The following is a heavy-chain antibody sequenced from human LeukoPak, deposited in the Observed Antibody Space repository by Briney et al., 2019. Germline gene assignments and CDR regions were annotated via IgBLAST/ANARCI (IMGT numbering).Heavy chain of an antibody. Sequence: PSETLSLTCAVSGASISNYYGSWIRQPPAKALESIGYVSYSGSTNYSPSLQSRVTISVDTSKNQFSLKMSSATAAGTAVYYCARGGGSSNWFDPWGQGILVTVSS. V-gene: IGHV4-59*01. J-gene: IGHJ5*02. D-gene: IGHD1-26*01. CDR3: ARGGGSSNWFDP. CDR1: GASISNYY. CDR2: VSYSGST.